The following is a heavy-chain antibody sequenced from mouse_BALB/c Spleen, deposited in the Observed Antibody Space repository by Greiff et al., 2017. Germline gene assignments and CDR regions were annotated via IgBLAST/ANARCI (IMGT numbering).Heavy chain of an antibody. V-gene: IGHV1-80*01. Sequence: QVQLQQSGPELVRPGESVKISCKASGYAFSSYWMNWVKQRPGQGLEWIGQIYPGDGDTNYNGKFKGKATLTADKSSSTAYMQLSSLTSEDSAVYFCARDYGSSYPAWFAYWGQGTLVTVSA. J-gene: IGHJ3*01. CDR1: GYAFSSYW. D-gene: IGHD1-1*01. CDR2: IYPGDGDT. CDR3: ARDYGSSYPAWFAY.